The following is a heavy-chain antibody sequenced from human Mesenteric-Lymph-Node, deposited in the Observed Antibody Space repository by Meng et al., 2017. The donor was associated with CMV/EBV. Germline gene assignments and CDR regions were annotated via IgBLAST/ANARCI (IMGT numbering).Heavy chain of an antibody. V-gene: IGHV3-23*01. CDR2: ISASGGST. CDR3: ATGGNGEDVGPVMSH. J-gene: IGHJ4*02. D-gene: IGHD1-26*01. CDR1: GFTFNSFA. Sequence: GESLKISCAASGFTFNSFAMSWVRQAPGKGLQWVSAISASGGSTFYADSVKGRFTISRDNSKNTLYLQMNSLRTEDTAVYFCATGGNGEDVGPVMSHWGQGTLVTVSS.